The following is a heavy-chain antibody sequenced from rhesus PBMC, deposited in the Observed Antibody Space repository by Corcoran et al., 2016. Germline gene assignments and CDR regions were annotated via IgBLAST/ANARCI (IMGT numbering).Heavy chain of an antibody. J-gene: IGHJ4*01. D-gene: IGHD4-29*01. Sequence: EVQLVESGGGLVQPGGSLRLSCAASGFTFSTYYMYWVRQAPGKGREWISVINIGGDSTYYADSVKGRFTISRDNSNNILSLQMNSLRTEDTAVYYCARSNDLDYWGQGVLVTVSS. CDR3: ARSNDLDY. CDR2: INIGGDST. V-gene: IGHV3S25*01. CDR1: GFTFSTYY.